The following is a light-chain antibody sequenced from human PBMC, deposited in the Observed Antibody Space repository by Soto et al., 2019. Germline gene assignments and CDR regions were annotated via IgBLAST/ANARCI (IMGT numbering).Light chain of an antibody. V-gene: IGKV2-30*01. J-gene: IGKJ1*01. CDR2: RVP. CDR1: KSLVYSDGNTH. Sequence: DVVLTQSPLSLPVNFGQPASISCRSSKSLVYSDGNTHLSWFHQRPGQSPRRLIYRVPSRDSGVPDRFSGSGSGTDFTLEISRVEAEDVGIYFCTQGTHWPRTFGQGTKVEVQ. CDR3: TQGTHWPRT.